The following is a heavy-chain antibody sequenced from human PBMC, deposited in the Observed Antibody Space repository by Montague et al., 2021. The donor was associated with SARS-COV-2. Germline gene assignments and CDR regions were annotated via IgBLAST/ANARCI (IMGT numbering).Heavy chain of an antibody. Sequence: SETLSLTCAVYGGSFSGNFCCWIRQPQGTGMDWNGEMNNSGTASYDPYLTSQVTLSVDTSKNQFSLKLSSVTAKDTAVYYCARVRCYGSGTSLYMDAWGQGTTVTVSS. CDR1: GGSFSGNF. CDR3: ARVRCYGSGTSLYMDA. CDR2: MNNSGTA. J-gene: IGHJ6*02. V-gene: IGHV4-34*01. D-gene: IGHD3-10*01.